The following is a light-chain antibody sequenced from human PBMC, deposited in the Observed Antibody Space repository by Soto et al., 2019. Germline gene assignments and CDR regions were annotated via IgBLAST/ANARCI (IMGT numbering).Light chain of an antibody. Sequence: QSVLTQSPSASASLGVSVKLTCTLSSGHSSYAIAWHQQPEKGPRYLMKLNSDGSHSKGDGIPDRFSGSTSGAERYLTISSLQSEDEADYYCQTWGTGIVVFGGGTKLTVL. CDR2: LNSDGSH. CDR1: SGHSSYA. CDR3: QTWGTGIVV. V-gene: IGLV4-69*01. J-gene: IGLJ2*01.